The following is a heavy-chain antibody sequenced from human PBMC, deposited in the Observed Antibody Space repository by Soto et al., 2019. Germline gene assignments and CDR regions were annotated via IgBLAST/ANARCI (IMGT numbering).Heavy chain of an antibody. D-gene: IGHD1-1*01. CDR1: GFTFSSYG. Sequence: GGSLRLSCAASGFTFSSYGMHWVRQAPGKGLEWVAVISYDGNNKYYADSVKGRFTISRDNSKNTLYLQMSSLRAEDTAVYYCAKSVYNWNDGFFGYWGQGTLVTVSS. CDR3: AKSVYNWNDGFFGY. CDR2: ISYDGNNK. J-gene: IGHJ4*02. V-gene: IGHV3-30*18.